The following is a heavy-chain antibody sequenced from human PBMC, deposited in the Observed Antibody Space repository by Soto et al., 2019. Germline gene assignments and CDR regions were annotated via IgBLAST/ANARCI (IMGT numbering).Heavy chain of an antibody. D-gene: IGHD3-16*02. Sequence: GVSLSLACAASVFPFSSYAMSWVRQAPGKGLEWVASISGTGVYSYHADAVKGRFTISRDNVKNTLYLQMNSLRAEDTAVYYCVRYTRSVGGSYRPDYWGQGTLVTVSS. CDR3: VRYTRSVGGSYRPDY. CDR2: ISGTGVYS. CDR1: VFPFSSYA. V-gene: IGHV3-23*01. J-gene: IGHJ4*02.